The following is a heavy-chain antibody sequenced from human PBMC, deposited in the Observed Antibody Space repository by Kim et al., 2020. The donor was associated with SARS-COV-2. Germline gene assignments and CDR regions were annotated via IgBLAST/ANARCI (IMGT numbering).Heavy chain of an antibody. CDR2: ISLDGSEK. D-gene: IGHD3-3*01. CDR1: GFTFRTSW. CDR3: AAWSGDANY. Sequence: GGSLRLSCVASGFTFRTSWMNWVRQGPGKGLEWVANISLDGSEKRSVDSVKGRVTFSRDNAKNSLYLQINSLRAEDTAIYYCAAWSGDANYWGQGTLVTVSS. J-gene: IGHJ4*02. V-gene: IGHV3-7*03.